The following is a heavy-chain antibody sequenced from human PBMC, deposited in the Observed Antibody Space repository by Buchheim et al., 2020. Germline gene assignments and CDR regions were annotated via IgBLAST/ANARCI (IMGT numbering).Heavy chain of an antibody. CDR2: INPKTGVT. Sequence: QVQLVQSGAEVKKPGASVKFSCKASGYTFTDSYIHWVRLAPGQGFEWMGWINPKTGVTNFIQKFKGRVTVTRDTTTNTVYMELSRLNSDDSAIYYCARDRVSGYSTTFDYWGQGA. D-gene: IGHD3-3*01. J-gene: IGHJ4*02. CDR3: ARDRVSGYSTTFDY. CDR1: GYTFTDSY. V-gene: IGHV1-2*02.